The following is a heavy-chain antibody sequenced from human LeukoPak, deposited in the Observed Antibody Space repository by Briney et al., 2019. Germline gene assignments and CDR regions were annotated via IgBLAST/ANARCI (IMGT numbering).Heavy chain of an antibody. D-gene: IGHD6-13*01. CDR2: IWYDGSNK. Sequence: GGSLRLSCAASGFTFRSYWMYWVRQAPGKGLEWVAVIWYDGSNKYYADSVKGRFTISRDNSKNTLYLQMNSLRAEDTAVYYCARDIWRVLAAEGGWFDPWGQGTLVTVSS. J-gene: IGHJ5*02. V-gene: IGHV3-33*08. CDR3: ARDIWRVLAAEGGWFDP. CDR1: GFTFRSYW.